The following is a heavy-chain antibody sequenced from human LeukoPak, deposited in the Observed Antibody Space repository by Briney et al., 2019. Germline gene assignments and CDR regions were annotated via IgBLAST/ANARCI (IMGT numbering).Heavy chain of an antibody. J-gene: IGHJ6*03. D-gene: IGHD3-3*01. V-gene: IGHV3-15*01. Sequence: GGSLRLSCAASGFTFSNAWMSWVRQAPGKGLEWVGRIKSKTDGGTTDYAAPVKGRFTISRDDSKNTLYLQMNSLKTEDTAVYYCTTEAYYDFWSGPYYYLDVWGKGTTVTVSS. CDR2: IKSKTDGGTT. CDR3: TTEAYYDFWSGPYYYLDV. CDR1: GFTFSNAW.